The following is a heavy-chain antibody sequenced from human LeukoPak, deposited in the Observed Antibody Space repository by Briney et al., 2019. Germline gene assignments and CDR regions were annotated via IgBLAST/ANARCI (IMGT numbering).Heavy chain of an antibody. CDR3: AREDPQTTVPEGMDV. Sequence: SETLSLTCTVPDGSTSNSFWTWVRQPPGKGLEWIGYIYYSGTTNYNPSLKSRVTISVDTSKNQFSLQLRSVTAADTAVYYCAREDPQTTVPEGMDVWGQGTTVTVSS. J-gene: IGHJ6*02. CDR1: DGSTSNSF. D-gene: IGHD4-17*01. V-gene: IGHV4-59*01. CDR2: IYYSGTT.